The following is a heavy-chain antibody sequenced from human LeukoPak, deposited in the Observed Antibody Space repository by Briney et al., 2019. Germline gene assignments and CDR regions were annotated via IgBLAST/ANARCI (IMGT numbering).Heavy chain of an antibody. CDR1: GFTVSSNY. V-gene: IGHV3-53*01. D-gene: IGHD1-26*01. Sequence: GGSLRLSCAASGFTVSSNYMSWVRQAPGKWLEWVSIIYSGGSTFYADSVKGRFTISRDNSKNTLYLQMNSLRAEDTAVYYCARGGSYLSAFDIWGQGTMVTVSS. CDR2: IYSGGST. CDR3: ARGGSYLSAFDI. J-gene: IGHJ3*02.